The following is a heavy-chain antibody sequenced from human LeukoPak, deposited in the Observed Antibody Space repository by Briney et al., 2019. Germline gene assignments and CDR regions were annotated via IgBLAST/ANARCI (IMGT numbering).Heavy chain of an antibody. Sequence: GGSLRLSCATSGFTFNYAWMNWIRQAPGQGQELVGLSKSNADGETIHYAAPVKGRFTISRDDSHTTLYLQMNSLNTEDTAIYYCTADEPAMEKQIDYWGQGTLATVSS. J-gene: IGHJ4*02. V-gene: IGHV3-15*01. CDR3: TADEPAMEKQIDY. D-gene: IGHD1/OR15-1a*01. CDR1: GFTFNYAW. CDR2: SKSNADGETI.